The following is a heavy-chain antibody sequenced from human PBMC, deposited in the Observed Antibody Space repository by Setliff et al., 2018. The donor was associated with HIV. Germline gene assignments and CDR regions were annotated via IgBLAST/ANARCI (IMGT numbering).Heavy chain of an antibody. V-gene: IGHV3-30*01. Sequence: GGSLRLSCAASGFTFSSYAMHWVRQAPGKGLEWVAVISYDGSNKYYADSVKGRFTISRDNSNNTLYLQMNSLTTEDTAVYFCAKERRGWYPDSWGQGTLVTVSS. D-gene: IGHD6-19*01. CDR1: GFTFSSYA. CDR3: AKERRGWYPDS. J-gene: IGHJ4*02. CDR2: ISYDGSNK.